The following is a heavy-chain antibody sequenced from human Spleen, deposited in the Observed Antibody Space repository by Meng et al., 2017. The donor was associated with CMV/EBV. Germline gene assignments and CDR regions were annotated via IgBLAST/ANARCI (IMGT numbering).Heavy chain of an antibody. CDR2: IYYSGST. D-gene: IGHD1-1*01. CDR1: GGSISSGIYY. V-gene: IGHV4-39*07. J-gene: IGHJ4*02. CDR3: ARGAAGEGTLGY. Sequence: SETLSLTCTVSGGSISSGIYYWGWIRQPPGKGLEWIGTIYYSGSTYYNPSLKSRVTVSADMSKNQSSLRLTSVTAADTAVYYCARGAAGEGTLGYWGQGTLVTVSS.